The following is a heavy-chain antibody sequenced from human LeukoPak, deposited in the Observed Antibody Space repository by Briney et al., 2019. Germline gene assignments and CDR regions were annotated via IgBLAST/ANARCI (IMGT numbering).Heavy chain of an antibody. CDR1: GYTFTGYY. J-gene: IGHJ6*03. CDR2: INPNSGGT. D-gene: IGHD6-6*01. Sequence: ASVKVSCKASGYTFTGYYMHWVRQAPGQGLEWMGWINPNSGGTNYAQKFQGWVTMTRDTSISTAYMELSSLRSEDTAVYYCARDVRYSSSDYMDVWGKGTTVTVSS. V-gene: IGHV1-2*04. CDR3: ARDVRYSSSDYMDV.